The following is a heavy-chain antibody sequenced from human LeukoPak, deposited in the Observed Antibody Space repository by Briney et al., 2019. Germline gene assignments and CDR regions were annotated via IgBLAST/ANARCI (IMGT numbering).Heavy chain of an antibody. CDR3: ARGRYCSGGSCFRYAFDI. V-gene: IGHV4-31*03. Sequence: SETLSLTCTVSGGSISSGGYYWSWIRQHPGKGLEWIGYIYYSGSTYYNPSLKSRVTISVDTSKNQFSLKLSSVTAADTAVYYCARGRYCSGGSCFRYAFDIWGQGTMVTVSS. D-gene: IGHD2-15*01. CDR1: GGSISSGGYY. CDR2: IYYSGST. J-gene: IGHJ3*02.